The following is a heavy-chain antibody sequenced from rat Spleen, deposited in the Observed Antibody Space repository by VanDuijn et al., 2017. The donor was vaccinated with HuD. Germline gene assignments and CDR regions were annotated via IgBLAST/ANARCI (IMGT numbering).Heavy chain of an antibody. J-gene: IGHJ2*01. D-gene: IGHD1-4*01. CDR3: TTGTTRVPFDY. CDR2: ITYDSVAS. Sequence: EVQLVESGGGLVQPGRSMKLSCAASGFIFSNFGMAWVRQAPKKGLEWVAYITYDSVASYYRDSVKGRFNVSRDNAKSTLYLQMDSLRSEDTATYYCTTGTTRVPFDYWGQGVMVTVSS. V-gene: IGHV5-20*01. CDR1: GFIFSNFG.